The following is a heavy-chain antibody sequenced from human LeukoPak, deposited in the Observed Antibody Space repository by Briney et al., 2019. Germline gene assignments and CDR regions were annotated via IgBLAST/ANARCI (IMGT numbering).Heavy chain of an antibody. CDR3: ARARYSYGPRGLEFDP. Sequence: SETLSLTCTVSGGPISSYYWSWIRQPPGKGLEWIGYIYYSGSTNYNPSLKSRVTISVDTSKNQFSLKLSSVTAADTAVYYCARARYSYGPRGLEFDPWGQGTLVTVSS. D-gene: IGHD5-18*01. V-gene: IGHV4-59*01. J-gene: IGHJ5*02. CDR1: GGPISSYY. CDR2: IYYSGST.